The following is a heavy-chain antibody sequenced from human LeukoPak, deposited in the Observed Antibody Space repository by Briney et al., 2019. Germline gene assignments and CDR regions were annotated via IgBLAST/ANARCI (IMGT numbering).Heavy chain of an antibody. V-gene: IGHV1-2*02. CDR3: AREDSGWYVDY. Sequence: ASVKVSCKASGYTFTDYYIHWVRQAPGQGLEWMGWINPNSAGTNYAQKFEGRVTMTRDTSISTAYMEVSRLRSDDTAVYYCAREDSGWYVDYWGQGTLVTVSS. D-gene: IGHD6-19*01. J-gene: IGHJ4*02. CDR1: GYTFTDYY. CDR2: INPNSAGT.